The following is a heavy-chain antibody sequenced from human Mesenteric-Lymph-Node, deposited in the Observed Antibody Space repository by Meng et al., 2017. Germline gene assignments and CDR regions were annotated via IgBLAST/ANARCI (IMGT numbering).Heavy chain of an antibody. D-gene: IGHD2-2*01. J-gene: IGHJ4*02. V-gene: IGHV3-20*04. CDR1: GFTFSSYW. CDR3: ARAVRYLDY. Sequence: GESLKISCAASGFTFSSYWMSWVRQAPGKGLEWVSGINWNGGSTGYADSVKGRFTISRDNAKSTLYLEMNSLRDDDTAVYYCARAVRYLDYWGQGTLVTVSS. CDR2: INWNGGST.